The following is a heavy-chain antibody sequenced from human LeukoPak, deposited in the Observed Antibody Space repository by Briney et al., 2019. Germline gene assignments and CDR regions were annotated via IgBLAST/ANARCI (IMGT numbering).Heavy chain of an antibody. CDR3: VRGDEMATTWTAKRDYYYYYMDV. CDR1: GYTFTGYY. D-gene: IGHD5-12*01. Sequence: GASVKVSCKASGYTFTGYYMHWVRQAPGQGLEWMGWINPNSGGTNYAQKFQGRVTMTRDTSISTAYMELSRLRSDDTAVYYCVRGDEMATTWTAKRDYYYYYMDVWGKGTTVTVSS. V-gene: IGHV1-2*02. J-gene: IGHJ6*03. CDR2: INPNSGGT.